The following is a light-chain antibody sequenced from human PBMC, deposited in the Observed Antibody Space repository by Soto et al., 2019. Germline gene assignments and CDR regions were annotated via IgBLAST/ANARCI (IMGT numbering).Light chain of an antibody. Sequence: EIVITQSPSTLSVSPGERATLSCRASQSVSSNFLAWYQQKPGQAPRLLIYGASSRATGIPDRFSGSGSGTDFTLTISRLEPEDFAVYYCQQYGSSPPRTFGQGTRLEIK. CDR2: GAS. V-gene: IGKV3-20*01. CDR1: QSVSSNF. J-gene: IGKJ5*01. CDR3: QQYGSSPPRT.